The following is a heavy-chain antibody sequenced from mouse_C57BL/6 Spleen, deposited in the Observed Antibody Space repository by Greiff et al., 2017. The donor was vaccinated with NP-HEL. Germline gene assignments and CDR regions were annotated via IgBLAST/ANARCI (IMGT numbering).Heavy chain of an antibody. V-gene: IGHV1-69*01. D-gene: IGHD3-2*02. CDR2: IDPSDSYT. CDR3: ARTSSGYEGFAY. J-gene: IGHJ3*01. Sequence: QVQLQQPGAELVMPGASVKLSCKASGYTFTSYWMHWVKQRPGQGLEWIGEIDPSDSYTNYNQKFKGKSTLTVDKSSSTAYMQLSSLTSEDSVVYYCARTSSGYEGFAYWGQGTLVTVSA. CDR1: GYTFTSYW.